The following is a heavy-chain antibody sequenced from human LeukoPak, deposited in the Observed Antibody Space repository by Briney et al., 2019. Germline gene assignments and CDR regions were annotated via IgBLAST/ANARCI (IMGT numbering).Heavy chain of an antibody. V-gene: IGHV1-24*01. D-gene: IGHD2-2*01. CDR3: ARDGYYCSSTSCYVLYHEYYYMDV. CDR2: FDPEDAET. CDR1: GYTLTELS. Sequence: ASVKVSCKVSGYTLTELSMHWVRQAPGKGLEWMGGFDPEDAETIYAQKFQGRVTMTEDTSTDTAYMELSSLRSDDTAVYYCARDGYYCSSTSCYVLYHEYYYMDVWGKGTTVTVSS. J-gene: IGHJ6*03.